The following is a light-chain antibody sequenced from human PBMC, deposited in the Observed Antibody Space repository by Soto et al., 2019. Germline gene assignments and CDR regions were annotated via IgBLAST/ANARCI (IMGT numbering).Light chain of an antibody. Sequence: QSVLTQPPSVSGAPGQRVTISCTGSSSNIGAGNDVYWYQQLPGTAPKHLIYGNSNRPSGVPDRFSGSKSGTSASLAITGLQAEDEADYYCQSYDSSLSGYVFGTGTKLTVL. CDR2: GNS. CDR3: QSYDSSLSGYV. J-gene: IGLJ1*01. V-gene: IGLV1-40*01. CDR1: SSNIGAGND.